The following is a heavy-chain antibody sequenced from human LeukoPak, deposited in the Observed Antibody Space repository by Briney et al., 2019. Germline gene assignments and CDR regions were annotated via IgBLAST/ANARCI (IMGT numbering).Heavy chain of an antibody. CDR2: ISSSSSYI. Sequence: GGSLRLSCAASGFTFSSYSMNWVRQAPGKGLEWVSSISSSSSYIYYADSVKGRFTISRDNAKNSLYLQVNSLRAEDTAVYYCARALDNWNDFTYLYYWGQGTLVTVSS. CDR3: ARALDNWNDFTYLYY. J-gene: IGHJ4*02. D-gene: IGHD1-20*01. V-gene: IGHV3-21*01. CDR1: GFTFSSYS.